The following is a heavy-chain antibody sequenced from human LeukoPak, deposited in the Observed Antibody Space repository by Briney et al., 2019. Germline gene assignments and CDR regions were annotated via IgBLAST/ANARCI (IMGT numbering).Heavy chain of an antibody. V-gene: IGHV1-69*02. CDR2: IIPILGIA. CDR1: GGTLSSYT. J-gene: IGHJ4*02. CDR3: ARTGDSGYDIYYFDY. D-gene: IGHD5-12*01. Sequence: SSVKVSCKASGGTLSSYTISWVRQAPGQGLEWMGRIIPILGIANYAQKFQGRVTITADKSTSTAYMELSSLRSEDTAVYYCARTGDSGYDIYYFDYWGQGTLVTVSS.